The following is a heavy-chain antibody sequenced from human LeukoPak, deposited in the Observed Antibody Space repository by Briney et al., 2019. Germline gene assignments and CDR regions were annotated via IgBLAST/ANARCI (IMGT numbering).Heavy chain of an antibody. CDR3: ARVVTTDDY. D-gene: IGHD4-17*01. CDR2: INSDGSTT. V-gene: IGHV3-74*01. J-gene: IGHJ4*02. CDR1: GFTFSTYW. Sequence: GGSQRLSCAASGFTFSTYWMHWVRQAPGKGLVWVSRINSDGSTTTYADSVKGRFTISRDNAKSTLYLQMNSLRAEDTAVYYCARVVTTDDYWGQGTLVTVSS.